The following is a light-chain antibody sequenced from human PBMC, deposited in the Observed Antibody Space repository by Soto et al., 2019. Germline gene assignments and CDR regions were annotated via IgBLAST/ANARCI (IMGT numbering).Light chain of an antibody. Sequence: QSVLTQPPSASGSPGQSVTISCTGTSSDVGGYNYVSWYQQHPGKAPKLMIYEVSKRPSGVPDRFSGSESGSTASLTVSGLQTEDEADYYCTSYAGSNNLLFGGGTKLTVL. CDR1: SSDVGGYNY. CDR3: TSYAGSNNLL. CDR2: EVS. J-gene: IGLJ2*01. V-gene: IGLV2-8*01.